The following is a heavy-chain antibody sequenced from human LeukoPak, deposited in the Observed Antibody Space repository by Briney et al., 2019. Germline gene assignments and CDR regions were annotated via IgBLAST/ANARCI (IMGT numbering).Heavy chain of an antibody. Sequence: SGGSLRLSCAASGFTFSKYWMLWVRQAPGKGLESVSRINTEGTVTTYAASVKGRFTVSRDNADNTMFLQMNSVSAEDTAVYYCETKQWLAPPPDSWGQGTPVTVSS. CDR1: GFTFSKYW. CDR3: ETKQWLAPPPDS. V-gene: IGHV3-74*01. J-gene: IGHJ4*02. CDR2: INTEGTVT. D-gene: IGHD6-19*01.